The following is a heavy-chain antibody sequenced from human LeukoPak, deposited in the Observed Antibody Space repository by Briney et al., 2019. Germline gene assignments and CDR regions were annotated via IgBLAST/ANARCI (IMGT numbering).Heavy chain of an antibody. V-gene: IGHV3-30*03. J-gene: IGHJ6*02. CDR1: GFTFSSYG. CDR3: ARRDYYETGQYYYYGMDV. D-gene: IGHD3-3*01. CDR2: ISYDGSNK. Sequence: GRSLRLSCAASGFTFSSYGMPWVRQAPGKGLEWVAVISYDGSNKYYADSVRGRFTISRDNSKNMLYVQMNSLRAEDTAVYYCARRDYYETGQYYYYGMDVWGQGTTVTVSS.